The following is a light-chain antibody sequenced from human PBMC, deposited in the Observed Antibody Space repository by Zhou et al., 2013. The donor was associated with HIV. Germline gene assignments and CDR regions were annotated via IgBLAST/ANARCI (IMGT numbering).Light chain of an antibody. CDR3: QQFGSSPGCT. CDR2: GAS. CDR1: QSVSSTY. J-gene: IGKJ2*02. Sequence: EIVLTQSPGTLSLSPGERATLSCRASQSVSSTYLAWYQQKPGQAPRLLIFGASNRATGIPDRFSGSGSGTDFTLTISRLEPEDFAVYYCQQFGSSPGCTFGQGTKLEIK. V-gene: IGKV3-20*01.